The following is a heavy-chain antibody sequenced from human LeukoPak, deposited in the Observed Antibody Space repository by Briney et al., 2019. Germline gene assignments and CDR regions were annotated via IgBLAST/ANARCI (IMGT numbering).Heavy chain of an antibody. D-gene: IGHD2-15*01. Sequence: KASETLSLTCAVYGGSFSGYYWRWIRQPPGKGLEWIGEINHSGSTNYNPSLKSRVTISVDTSKNQFSLKLSSVTAADTAVYYCARGDIVVVVAATRCGMDVWGQGTTVTVSS. CDR3: ARGDIVVVVAATRCGMDV. CDR1: GGSFSGYY. V-gene: IGHV4-34*01. CDR2: INHSGST. J-gene: IGHJ6*02.